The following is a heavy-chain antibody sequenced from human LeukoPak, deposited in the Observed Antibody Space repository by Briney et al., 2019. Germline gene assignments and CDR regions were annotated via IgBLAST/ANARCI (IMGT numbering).Heavy chain of an antibody. Sequence: PGRSLRLSCAASGFTFSGCGMHWVRLAPGKGLEWVAVISFDGSNKYYADSVRGRFTISRDNSRNTLYLRMDSLRAEDTAVYYCAKDRGFSFASGSSELDYWGQGTLVTVSS. V-gene: IGHV3-30*18. D-gene: IGHD3-10*01. J-gene: IGHJ4*02. CDR2: ISFDGSNK. CDR1: GFTFSGCG. CDR3: AKDRGFSFASGSSELDY.